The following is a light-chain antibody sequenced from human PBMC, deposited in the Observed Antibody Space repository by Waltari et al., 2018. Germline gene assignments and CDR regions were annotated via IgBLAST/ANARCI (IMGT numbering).Light chain of an antibody. CDR3: ATWDDSLSVYVA. Sequence: QSVLPQPPSASGTPGPRVTLSCSGSSSNIGSNTVNWYQQLPGTAPKLLIYNNNQRPSEVPDRFSASKSGTSASLAISGLQSEDEADYYCATWDDSLSVYVAFGGGTKLTVL. V-gene: IGLV1-44*01. CDR1: SSNIGSNT. CDR2: NNN. J-gene: IGLJ2*01.